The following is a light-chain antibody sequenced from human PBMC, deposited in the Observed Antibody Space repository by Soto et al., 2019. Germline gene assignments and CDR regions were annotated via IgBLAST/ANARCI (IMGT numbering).Light chain of an antibody. J-gene: IGKJ5*01. CDR2: GAS. CDR3: QQHDILPIT. CDR1: QSVSSN. V-gene: IGKV3-20*01. Sequence: EIVRPQSPATLSVSPGERATLSCRASQSVSSNLAWYQHKPGQAPRLLISGASRRATGIPDRFSGAGSGTDFTLTIGRLEPEDFALYYCQQHDILPITFGQGTRLDIK.